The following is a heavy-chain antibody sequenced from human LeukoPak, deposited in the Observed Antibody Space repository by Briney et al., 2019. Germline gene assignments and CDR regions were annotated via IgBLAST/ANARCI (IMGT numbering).Heavy chain of an antibody. CDR3: AKDITYGSGYGLGVFDY. J-gene: IGHJ4*02. D-gene: IGHD5-12*01. V-gene: IGHV3-9*01. CDR1: GFTFDDYA. CDR2: ISWNSGSI. Sequence: GGSLRLSCAASGFTFDDYAMHWVRQAPGKGLEWVSGISWNSGSIGYVDSVKGRFTISRDNAKNSLYLQMNSLRAEDTALYYCAKDITYGSGYGLGVFDYWGQGTLVTVSS.